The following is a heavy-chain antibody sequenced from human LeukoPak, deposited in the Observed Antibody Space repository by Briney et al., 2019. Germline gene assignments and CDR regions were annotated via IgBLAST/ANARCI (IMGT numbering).Heavy chain of an antibody. Sequence: WVRQAPGKGLEWVSAISGSGGSTYYADSVKGRFTISRDNSKNTLYLQMNSLRAEDTAVYYCARGGSLGYFDYWGQGTLVTVSS. J-gene: IGHJ4*02. CDR3: ARGGSLGYFDY. D-gene: IGHD1-26*01. V-gene: IGHV3-23*01. CDR2: ISGSGGST.